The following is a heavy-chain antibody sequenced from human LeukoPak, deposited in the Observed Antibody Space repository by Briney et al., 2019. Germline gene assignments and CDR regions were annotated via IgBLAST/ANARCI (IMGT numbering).Heavy chain of an antibody. Sequence: SVKVSCTASGGNFSSYAISWVRQAPGQGLEWMGGIIPIFGTANYAQKFQGRVTITADKSTSTAYMELSSLRPEDTAVYYCARDEQWLVHFDYWGQGALVTVSS. CDR2: IIPIFGTA. D-gene: IGHD6-19*01. V-gene: IGHV1-69*06. CDR1: GGNFSSYA. J-gene: IGHJ4*02. CDR3: ARDEQWLVHFDY.